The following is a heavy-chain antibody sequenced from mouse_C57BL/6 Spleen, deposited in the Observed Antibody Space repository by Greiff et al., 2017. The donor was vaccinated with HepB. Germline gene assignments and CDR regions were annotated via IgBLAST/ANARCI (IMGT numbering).Heavy chain of an antibody. V-gene: IGHV10-1*01. J-gene: IGHJ4*01. CDR1: GFSFNTYA. Sequence: EVQVVESGGGLVQPKGSLKLSCAASGFSFNTYAMNWVRQAPGKGLEWVARIRSKSNNYATYYADSVKDRFTISRDDSESMLYLQMNNLKTEDTAMYYCVRNSNYGLDYWGQGTSVTVSS. CDR2: IRSKSNNYAT. D-gene: IGHD2-5*01. CDR3: VRNSNYGLDY.